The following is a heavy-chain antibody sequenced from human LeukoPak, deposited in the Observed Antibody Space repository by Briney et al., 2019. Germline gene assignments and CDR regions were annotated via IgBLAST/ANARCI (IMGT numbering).Heavy chain of an antibody. CDR3: ARQKAYNWNYYYYGMDV. J-gene: IGHJ6*02. V-gene: IGHV4-39*01. Sequence: SETLSLTCTVSGGSISNSNYHWGWIRQPPGKGLEWIGSITYSGATYYNPSLKSRVIISVDTSKNQFSLKLSSVTAADTAVYYCARQKAYNWNYYYYGMDVWGQGTTVTVSS. D-gene: IGHD1-20*01. CDR2: ITYSGAT. CDR1: GGSISNSNYH.